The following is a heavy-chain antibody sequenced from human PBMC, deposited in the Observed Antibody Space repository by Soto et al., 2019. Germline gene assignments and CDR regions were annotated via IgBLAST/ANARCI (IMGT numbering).Heavy chain of an antibody. CDR2: IYYSGST. D-gene: IGHD3-10*01. J-gene: IGHJ6*02. CDR1: GGSISSGDYY. V-gene: IGHV4-30-4*01. CDR3: ARDRGRYYYYYGMDV. Sequence: QVQLQESGPGLVKPSQTLSLTCTVSGGSISSGDYYWSWIRQPPGKGLEWIGYIYYSGSTYYNPSLKSRVTLSVATSKNQFSLKLSSVTAADTAVYYCARDRGRYYYYYGMDVWGQGTTVTVSS.